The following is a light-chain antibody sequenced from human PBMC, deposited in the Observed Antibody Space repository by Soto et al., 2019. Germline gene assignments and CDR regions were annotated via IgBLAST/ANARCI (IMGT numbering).Light chain of an antibody. CDR2: AAT. CDR3: QQGYNTFRT. V-gene: IGKV1-39*01. J-gene: IGKJ1*01. Sequence: DIQMTQSPSSLSAFVGDSVTVTWRASQPIGTSLHWYQQRAGTAPNVLVFAATKLQSGVPSRFSGRGSGTDFTLTISNLQPEDSETYCCQQGYNTFRTFGRGTKGALK. CDR1: QPIGTS.